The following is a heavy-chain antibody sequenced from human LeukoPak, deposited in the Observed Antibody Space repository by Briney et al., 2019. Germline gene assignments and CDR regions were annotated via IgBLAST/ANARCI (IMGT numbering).Heavy chain of an antibody. Sequence: GGSLRLSCAASGFTVSSNYMSWVRQAPGKGLEWVSVIYSGGSTYYADSVKGRFTISRDNSKNTLYLQMNSLRAEDTAVYFCARAHVAAGLAFDIWGQGTMVTVSS. J-gene: IGHJ3*02. V-gene: IGHV3-66*01. D-gene: IGHD6-25*01. CDR1: GFTVSSNY. CDR3: ARAHVAAGLAFDI. CDR2: IYSGGST.